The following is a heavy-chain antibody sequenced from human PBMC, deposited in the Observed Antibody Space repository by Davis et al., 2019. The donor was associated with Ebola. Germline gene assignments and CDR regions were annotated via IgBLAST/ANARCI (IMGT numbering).Heavy chain of an antibody. V-gene: IGHV3-74*01. J-gene: IGHJ4*02. CDR2: IKTDGSYT. Sequence: PGGSLRLSCAASGFTLSNYWMHWVRQGPGKGLVWVSRIKTDGSYTIYADSVKGRFTISRDNAKNTLYLQMDGLRAEDTAVYYCARGSHYANDYWGQGTLVTVSS. CDR3: ARGSHYANDY. D-gene: IGHD4-17*01. CDR1: GFTLSNYW.